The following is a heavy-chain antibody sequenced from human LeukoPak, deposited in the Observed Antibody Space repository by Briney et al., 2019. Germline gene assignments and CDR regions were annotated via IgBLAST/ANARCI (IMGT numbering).Heavy chain of an antibody. CDR1: GGNFSSYA. V-gene: IGHV1-69*13. J-gene: IGHJ4*02. D-gene: IGHD7-27*01. CDR2: IIPIFGTA. Sequence: ASVKVSCKASGGNFSSYAISWVRQAPGQGLEWMGGIIPIFGTANYAQKFQGRVTITADESTSTAYMELSSLRSEDTAVYYCASNPPKTGDFNYWGQGTLVTVSS. CDR3: ASNPPKTGDFNY.